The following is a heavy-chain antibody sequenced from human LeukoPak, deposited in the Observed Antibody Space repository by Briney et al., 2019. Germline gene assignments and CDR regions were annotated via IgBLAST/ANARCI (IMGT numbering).Heavy chain of an antibody. Sequence: PSETLSLTCAVYGGSFSGYYWSWIRQPPGKGLEWIGEINHSGSTNYNPSLKSRVTISVDTPKNQFSLKLSSVTAADTAVYYCARGASGLPKNNWFDPWGQGTLVTVSS. J-gene: IGHJ5*02. CDR2: INHSGST. V-gene: IGHV4-34*01. CDR3: ARGASGLPKNNWFDP. CDR1: GGSFSGYY.